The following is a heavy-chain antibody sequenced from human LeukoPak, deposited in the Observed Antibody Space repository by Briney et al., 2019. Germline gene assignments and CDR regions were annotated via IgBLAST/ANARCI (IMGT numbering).Heavy chain of an antibody. J-gene: IGHJ6*03. Sequence: PGGSLRLSCAASGFTFSSYSMNWVRQAPGKGLEWVSYISSSSSTIYYADSVKGRFTISRDNAKNSLYLQMNSLRAEATAVYYCAREHYYYYYMDVWGKGTTVTVSS. V-gene: IGHV3-48*01. CDR3: AREHYYYYYMDV. CDR1: GFTFSSYS. CDR2: ISSSSSTI.